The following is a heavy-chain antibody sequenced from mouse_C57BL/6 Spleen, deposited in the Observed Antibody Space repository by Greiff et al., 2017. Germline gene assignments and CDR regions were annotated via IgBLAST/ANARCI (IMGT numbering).Heavy chain of an antibody. D-gene: IGHD1-1*01. CDR2: IYPGDGDT. CDR3: ARYRGYGSSYWYFDV. Sequence: VQLQQSGAELGKPGASVKISCKASGYAFSSYWMNWVKQRPGKGLEWIGQIYPGDGDTNYTGKCKGKATLTADKSSSTASMQLSSLTSEDSAVYFCARYRGYGSSYWYFDVWGTGTTVTVSS. J-gene: IGHJ1*03. CDR1: GYAFSSYW. V-gene: IGHV1-80*01.